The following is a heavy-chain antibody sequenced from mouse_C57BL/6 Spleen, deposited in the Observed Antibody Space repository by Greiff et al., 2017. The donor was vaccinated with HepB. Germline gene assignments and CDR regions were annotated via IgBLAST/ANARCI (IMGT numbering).Heavy chain of an antibody. J-gene: IGHJ4*01. Sequence: EVKVVESGGGLVKPGGSLKLSCAASGFTFSSYAMSWVRQTPEKRLEWVATISDGGSYTYYPDNVKGRFTISRDNAKNNLYLQMSHLKSEDTAMYYCARKGERRQTDEVYAMDYWGQGTSVTVSS. D-gene: IGHD1-2*01. CDR1: GFTFSSYA. CDR2: ISDGGSYT. V-gene: IGHV5-4*03. CDR3: ARKGERRQTDEVYAMDY.